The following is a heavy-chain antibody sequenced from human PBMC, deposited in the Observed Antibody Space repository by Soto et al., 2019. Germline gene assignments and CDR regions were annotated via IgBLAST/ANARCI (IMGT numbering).Heavy chain of an antibody. V-gene: IGHV4-30-2*01. Sequence: PSETQSLTCDVSGDSISRGGYSWTWIRHPPGKALEWIGNIYDSGSTSYNPSLKSRVTISVDRSKNQFSLKLMSVTAADTAVYFCARGSSSYYDYGMYVWG. CDR1: GDSISRGGYS. CDR2: IYDSGST. CDR3: ARGSSSYYDYGMYV. D-gene: IGHD6-6*01. J-gene: IGHJ6*02.